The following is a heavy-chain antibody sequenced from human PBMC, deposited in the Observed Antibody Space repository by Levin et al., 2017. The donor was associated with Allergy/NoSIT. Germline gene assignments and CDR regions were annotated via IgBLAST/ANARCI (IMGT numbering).Heavy chain of an antibody. CDR1: GYTFTSYG. CDR2: ISAYNGNT. CDR3: ARVNYYDSSGYKSYYYYGMDV. Sequence: ASVKVSCKASGYTFTSYGISWVRQAPGQGLEWMGWISAYNGNTNYAQKLQGRVTITTDTSTSTAYMELRSLRSDDTAVYYCARVNYYDSSGYKSYYYYGMDVWGQGTTVTVSS. D-gene: IGHD3-22*01. V-gene: IGHV1-18*01. J-gene: IGHJ6*02.